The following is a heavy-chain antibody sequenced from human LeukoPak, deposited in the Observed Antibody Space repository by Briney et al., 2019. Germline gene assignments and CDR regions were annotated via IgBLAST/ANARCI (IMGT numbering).Heavy chain of an antibody. CDR1: GFTFTSSA. V-gene: IGHV1-58*01. J-gene: IGHJ6*02. Sequence: GASVKVSCKASGFTFTSSAVQWVRQARGQRLEWIGWIVVGSGNTNYARKFQERVTITRDMSTSTAYMELSSLRSEDTAVYYCAAAIFDWDPYYYYYGMDVWGQGTTVTVSS. D-gene: IGHD3-9*01. CDR3: AAAIFDWDPYYYYYGMDV. CDR2: IVVGSGNT.